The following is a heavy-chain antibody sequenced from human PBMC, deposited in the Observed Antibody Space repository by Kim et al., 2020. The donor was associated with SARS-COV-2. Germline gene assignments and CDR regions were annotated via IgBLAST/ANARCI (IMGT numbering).Heavy chain of an antibody. CDR2: IYYSGST. CDR3: ATAEHDSSGYYSDY. J-gene: IGHJ4*02. Sequence: SETLSLTCTVSGGSISSGDYYWSWIRQPPGKGLEWIGYIYYSGSTYYNPSLKSRVTISVDTSKNQFSLKLSSVTAADTAVYYCATAEHDSSGYYSDYWGQGTLVTVSS. CDR1: GGSISSGDYY. D-gene: IGHD3-22*01. V-gene: IGHV4-30-4*01.